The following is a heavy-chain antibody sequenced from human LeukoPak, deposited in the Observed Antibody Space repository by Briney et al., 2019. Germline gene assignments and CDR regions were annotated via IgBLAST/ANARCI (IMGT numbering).Heavy chain of an antibody. D-gene: IGHD1-14*01. Sequence: VASVKVSCKASGYTFTGYYMHWVRQAPGHGLEWMGWINPDSGATNYAQRFQGRVTMTRDTSISTAYMELSRLRSDDTALYYCARSEMADYWGQGTLVTVSS. J-gene: IGHJ4*02. CDR3: ARSEMADY. CDR2: INPDSGAT. V-gene: IGHV1-2*02. CDR1: GYTFTGYY.